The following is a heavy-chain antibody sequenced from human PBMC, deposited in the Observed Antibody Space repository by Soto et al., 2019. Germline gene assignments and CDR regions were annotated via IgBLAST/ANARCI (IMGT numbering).Heavy chain of an antibody. CDR3: ARADYSSSSGYYYYYGMDV. CDR1: GGSVSSGSYY. Sequence: SETLSLTCTVSGGSVSSGSYYWSWIRQPPGKGLEWIGYIYYSGSTNYNPSLKSRVTISVDTSKNQFSLKLSSVTAADTAVYYCARADYSSSSGYYYYYGMDVWGQGTTVTVSS. CDR2: IYYSGST. V-gene: IGHV4-61*01. J-gene: IGHJ6*02. D-gene: IGHD6-6*01.